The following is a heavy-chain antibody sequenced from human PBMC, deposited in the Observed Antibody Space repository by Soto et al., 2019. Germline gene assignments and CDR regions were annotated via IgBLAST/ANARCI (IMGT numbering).Heavy chain of an antibody. D-gene: IGHD2-15*01. Sequence: QVQLVQSGAEVKKPGSSVKVSCKASGGTFSNYAISWVRQAPGQGLEWMGGIIPIFGTANYAQKFQGRVTITADESTSTAHMELSSLRSEDTAVYYCARPLTPYCSGGRCYSGLDYWGQGTLVTVSS. CDR2: IIPIFGTA. CDR3: ARPLTPYCSGGRCYSGLDY. CDR1: GGTFSNYA. V-gene: IGHV1-69*12. J-gene: IGHJ4*02.